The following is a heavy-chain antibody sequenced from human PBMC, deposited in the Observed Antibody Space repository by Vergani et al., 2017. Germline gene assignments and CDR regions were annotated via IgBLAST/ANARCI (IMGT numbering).Heavy chain of an antibody. CDR1: GFTFSSYA. CDR2: ISYDGSNK. V-gene: IGHV3-30-3*01. J-gene: IGHJ4*02. Sequence: QVQLVESGGGVVQPGRSLRLSCAASGFTFSSYAMHWVRQAPGKGLEWVAVISYDGSNKYYADSVKGRFTISRDNSKNTLYLQMNSLRAEDTAVYYCAGDSPSYGGNSFDYWGQGTLVTVSS. CDR3: AGDSPSYGGNSFDY. D-gene: IGHD4-23*01.